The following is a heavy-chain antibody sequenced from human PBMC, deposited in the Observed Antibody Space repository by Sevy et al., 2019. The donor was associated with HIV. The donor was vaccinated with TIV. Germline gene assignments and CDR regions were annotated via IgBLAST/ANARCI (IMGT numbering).Heavy chain of an antibody. CDR1: GYTLTKLS. CDR3: ATVGLRYYSGSSSYQGDWFDP. CDR2: FDPQDDEI. D-gene: IGHD2-15*01. V-gene: IGHV1-24*01. J-gene: IGHJ5*02. Sequence: ASVKVSCKVSGYTLTKLSIHWVRQAPGKGLEWLGDFDPQDDEIIYEQRFQGRLTMTEDTSTETAYMELSSLTSEDTAVYYCATVGLRYYSGSSSYQGDWFDPWGQGTLVTVSS.